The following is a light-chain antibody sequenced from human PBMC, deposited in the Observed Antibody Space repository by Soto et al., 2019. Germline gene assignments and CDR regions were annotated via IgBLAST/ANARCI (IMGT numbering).Light chain of an antibody. J-gene: IGLJ1*01. CDR3: SSYTSSTALYV. CDR1: SSDVGSYTY. CDR2: EVN. Sequence: HSALTQPASVSGSPRQSITISCTGASSDVGSYTYVSWYQQHPGKAPKLMIYEVNNRPSGVSNRFSGSKSGNTPSLTISGLQAEDEADYYCSSYTSSTALYVFGTGTKVTV. V-gene: IGLV2-14*01.